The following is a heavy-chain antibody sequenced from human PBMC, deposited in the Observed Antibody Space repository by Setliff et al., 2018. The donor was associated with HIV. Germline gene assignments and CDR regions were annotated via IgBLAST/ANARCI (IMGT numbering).Heavy chain of an antibody. CDR3: ARPMEIGRHPVSGQRDAFDI. D-gene: IGHD6-19*01. CDR1: GFTFSSYW. Sequence: GESLKISCAASGFTFSSYWMHWVRQLPGKGLVWVSSMNSDGSRTTYADSVKGRFTISRDNAKKMLYVQMNSLRAEDTAVYYCARPMEIGRHPVSGQRDAFDIWGQGTMFTVSS. V-gene: IGHV3-74*03. J-gene: IGHJ3*02. CDR2: MNSDGSRT.